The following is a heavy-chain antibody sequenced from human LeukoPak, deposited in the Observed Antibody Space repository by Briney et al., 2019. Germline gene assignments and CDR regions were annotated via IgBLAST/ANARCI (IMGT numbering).Heavy chain of an antibody. J-gene: IGHJ4*02. D-gene: IGHD6-13*01. Sequence: SSETLSLTCTVSGGSISSYYWSWIRQPAGKGLEWIGSIYYSGSAYYNPSLKSRVTISVDTSKNQFSLKLSSVTAADTAVYYCARLGIAAAGTSATDYRGQGTLVTVSS. CDR2: IYYSGSA. CDR1: GGSISSYY. V-gene: IGHV4-59*05. CDR3: ARLGIAAAGTSATDY.